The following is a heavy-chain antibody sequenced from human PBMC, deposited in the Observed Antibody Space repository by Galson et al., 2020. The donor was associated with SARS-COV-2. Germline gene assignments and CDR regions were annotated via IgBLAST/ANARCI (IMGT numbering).Heavy chain of an antibody. CDR1: GFTFSSYS. CDR3: AREGSNYYDSSGYPNVGGFDY. Sequence: ESLKISCAASGFTFSSYSMNWVRQAPGKGLEWVSYISSSSSSTIYYADSVKGRFTISRDNAKNSLYLQMNSPRDEDTAVYYCAREGSNYYDSSGYPNVGGFDYWGQGTLVTVSS. J-gene: IGHJ4*02. V-gene: IGHV3-48*02. CDR2: ISSSSSSTI. D-gene: IGHD3-22*01.